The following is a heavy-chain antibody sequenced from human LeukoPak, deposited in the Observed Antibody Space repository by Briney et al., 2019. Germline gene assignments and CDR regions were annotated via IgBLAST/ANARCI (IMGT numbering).Heavy chain of an antibody. CDR2: INPNSGGT. CDR3: ARARGPIGGDY. CDR1: GYTFTGYY. V-gene: IGHV1-2*06. J-gene: IGHJ4*02. Sequence: ASVKVSCKASGYTFTGYYMHWVRQAPGQGLEWMGRINPNSGGTNYAQKFQGRVTMTRDTFISTAYMGLSRLRCDDTAVYYCARARGPIGGDYWGQGTLVTVSA. D-gene: IGHD3-3*01.